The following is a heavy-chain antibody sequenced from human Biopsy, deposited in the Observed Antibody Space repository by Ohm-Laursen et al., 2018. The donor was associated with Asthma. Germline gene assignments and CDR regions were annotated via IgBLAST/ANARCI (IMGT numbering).Heavy chain of an antibody. J-gene: IGHJ6*02. CDR3: ARGYSGSDRIVYYYSGLEV. V-gene: IGHV1-69*13. D-gene: IGHD5-12*01. Sequence: SVEVSCKASGYPFTDYYVHWVRQAPGQGLEWMGGLIPVLGTPDHAQMFEGRVTITADESTSTAYMELSSLSSEDTAVYYCARGYSGSDRIVYYYSGLEVWGQGTTVTVSS. CDR1: GYPFTDYY. CDR2: LIPVLGTP.